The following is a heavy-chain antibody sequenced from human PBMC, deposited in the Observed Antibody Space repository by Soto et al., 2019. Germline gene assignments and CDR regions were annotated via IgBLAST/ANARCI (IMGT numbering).Heavy chain of an antibody. Sequence: EVQLVESGGGLVQPGGSLRLSCAASGFTVSSNYMSWVRQAPGKGLEWVSVIYSGGSTYYADSVKGRFTISRDNSKNTLYLQMNSRRAEETAVYYCARDRIPTGMDVWGQGTTVTVSS. CDR3: ARDRIPTGMDV. V-gene: IGHV3-66*01. J-gene: IGHJ6*02. CDR2: IYSGGST. CDR1: GFTVSSNY.